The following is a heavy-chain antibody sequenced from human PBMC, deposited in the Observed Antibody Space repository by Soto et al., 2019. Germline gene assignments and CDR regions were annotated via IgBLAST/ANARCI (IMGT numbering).Heavy chain of an antibody. CDR3: AKPKYSSSSLGNGAFDI. V-gene: IGHV3-23*01. Sequence: GGSLRLSCAASGFTFSSYAMSLVRQAPGKGLEWVSAISGSGGSTYYADSVKGRFTISRDNSKNTLYLQMNSLRAEDTAVYYCAKPKYSSSSLGNGAFDIWGQGTMVTVSS. D-gene: IGHD6-6*01. CDR1: GFTFSSYA. J-gene: IGHJ3*02. CDR2: ISGSGGST.